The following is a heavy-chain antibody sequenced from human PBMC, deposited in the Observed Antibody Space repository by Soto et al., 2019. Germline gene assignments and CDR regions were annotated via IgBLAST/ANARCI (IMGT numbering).Heavy chain of an antibody. Sequence: GGSLRLSCAASGFTFSDYWMSWVRQAPGKGPEWVANIKFDGSEKQYVDSVKGRFSISRDNSRNSLFLQMNSLRAGDTAVYYCVKDGGYCSSTTCYSPRNHYFDSWGQGTLVTVSS. J-gene: IGHJ4*02. CDR2: IKFDGSEK. D-gene: IGHD2-2*01. V-gene: IGHV3-7*03. CDR3: VKDGGYCSSTTCYSPRNHYFDS. CDR1: GFTFSDYW.